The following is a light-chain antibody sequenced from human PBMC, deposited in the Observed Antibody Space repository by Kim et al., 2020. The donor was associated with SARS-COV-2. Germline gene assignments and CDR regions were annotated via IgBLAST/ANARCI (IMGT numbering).Light chain of an antibody. Sequence: GERATLSCKASQSVSSYLAWYQQKPGQAPRLLIYDASNRATGIPARFSGSGSGTYFTLTISSLEPEDFAVYYGQQRSNWPPGVVTFGPGTKVDIK. J-gene: IGKJ3*01. CDR2: DAS. V-gene: IGKV3-11*01. CDR1: QSVSSY. CDR3: QQRSNWPPGVVT.